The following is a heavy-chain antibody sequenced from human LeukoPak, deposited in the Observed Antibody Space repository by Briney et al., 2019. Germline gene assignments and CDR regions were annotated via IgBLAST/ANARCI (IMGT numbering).Heavy chain of an antibody. V-gene: IGHV3-21*01. CDR2: ISSSSSYI. Sequence: GGSLRLSCAASGFTFSSYSMNWVRQAPGKGLEWVSSISSSSSYIYYADSVKGRFTISRDNAKNSLYLQMNSLRAEDTAVYYCARDRIAAHGNWFDPWGQGTQVTVSS. CDR1: GFTFSSYS. CDR3: ARDRIAAHGNWFDP. J-gene: IGHJ5*02. D-gene: IGHD6-6*01.